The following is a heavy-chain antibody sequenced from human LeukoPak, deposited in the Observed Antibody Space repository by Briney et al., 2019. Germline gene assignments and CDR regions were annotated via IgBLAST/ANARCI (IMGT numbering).Heavy chain of an antibody. Sequence: GGSLRLSCAPSGFPVSSNYMSWVRRAPGKGLEWVSVIYSGGSTYYVDSVKGRFTISRDNSKNTLYLQMNSLRAEDTAVYYCARGLTYYYGSGSYRGDLFDYWGQGTLVTVSS. CDR1: GFPVSSNY. CDR2: IYSGGST. D-gene: IGHD3-10*01. CDR3: ARGLTYYYGSGSYRGDLFDY. V-gene: IGHV3-53*01. J-gene: IGHJ4*02.